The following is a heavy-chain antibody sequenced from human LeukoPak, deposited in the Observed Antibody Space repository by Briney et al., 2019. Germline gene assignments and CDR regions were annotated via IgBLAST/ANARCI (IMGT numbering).Heavy chain of an antibody. CDR2: IIPIFGTA. D-gene: IGHD3-22*01. J-gene: IGHJ4*02. V-gene: IGHV1-69*05. CDR3: ARTTDYYDSSGYEYFDY. Sequence: ASVKVSCKASGGTFSSYAISWVRQAPGQGLEWMGGIIPIFGTANYAQKFQGRVTITTDESTSTAYMELSSLRSEDTAVYYYARTTDYYDSSGYEYFDYWGQGTLVTVSS. CDR1: GGTFSSYA.